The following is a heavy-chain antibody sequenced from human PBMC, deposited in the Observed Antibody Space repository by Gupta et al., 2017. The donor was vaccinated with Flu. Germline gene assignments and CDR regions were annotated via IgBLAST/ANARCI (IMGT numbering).Heavy chain of an antibody. J-gene: IGHJ4*02. CDR3: ARRGAYVFDY. CDR2: VDFNGDT. D-gene: IGHD3-10*02. CDR1: SINSGSDF. Sequence: SINSGSDFWSWIRQNPGKGLEWIGDVDFNGDTYYNKALQSRVSISVDTSKNHFSLEVGSVTAADTAVYYCARRGAYVFDYWGQGTRGSVSS. V-gene: IGHV4-31*02.